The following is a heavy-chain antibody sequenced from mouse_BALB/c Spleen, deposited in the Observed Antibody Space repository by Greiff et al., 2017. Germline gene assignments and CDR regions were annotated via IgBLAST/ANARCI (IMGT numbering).Heavy chain of an antibody. Sequence: VKLMESGPSLVQPSQSLSITCTVSGFSFTSYGVHWVRQSPGKGLEWLGVIWRGGSTDYNAAFMSRLSITKDNSKSQVIFKMNSLQADDKAIYYCAKNALGYGSSGAMDYWGQGTSVTVSS. J-gene: IGHJ4*01. CDR2: IWRGGST. D-gene: IGHD1-1*01. CDR3: AKNALGYGSSGAMDY. V-gene: IGHV2-5-1*01. CDR1: GFSFTSYG.